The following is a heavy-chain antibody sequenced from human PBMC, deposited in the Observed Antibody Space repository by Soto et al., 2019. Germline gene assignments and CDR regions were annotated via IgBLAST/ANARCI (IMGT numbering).Heavy chain of an antibody. CDR2: IYYSGST. J-gene: IGHJ4*02. Sequence: SETLSLTCTVSGGSIISSSYYWGWIRQPPGKGLEWIGSIYYSGSTYYNPSLKSRVTISVDTSKNQFSLKLSSVTAADTAVYYCARLRGYSYSDLDYWGQGTLVTVSS. CDR3: ARLRGYSYSDLDY. V-gene: IGHV4-39*01. D-gene: IGHD5-18*01. CDR1: GGSIISSSYY.